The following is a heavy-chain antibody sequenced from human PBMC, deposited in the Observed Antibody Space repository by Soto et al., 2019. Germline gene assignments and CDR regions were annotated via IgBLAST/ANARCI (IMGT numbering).Heavy chain of an antibody. CDR1: GYTVSELS. V-gene: IGHV1-24*01. CDR2: FDPEDGET. Sequence: ASVKVSCRVSGYTVSELSMQWVRQAPGKGLEWMGGFDPEDGETTYAQKFQGRVTMTEDTSTDTAYIELTSLRSEDTAVYYCAIDSGNCFKWFDPFGQGTLVTFSS. D-gene: IGHD1-1*01. J-gene: IGHJ5*02. CDR3: AIDSGNCFKWFDP.